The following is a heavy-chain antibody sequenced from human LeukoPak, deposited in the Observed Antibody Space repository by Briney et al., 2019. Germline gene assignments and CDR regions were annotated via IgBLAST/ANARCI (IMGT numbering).Heavy chain of an antibody. CDR2: IYYSGST. J-gene: IGHJ4*02. D-gene: IGHD3-10*01. CDR1: GGSISSSGYY. V-gene: IGHV4-39*07. Sequence: SETLSLTCNVSGGSISSSGYYWGWIRQPPGKGLEWIGSIYYSGSTYYNPSLKSRVTISVDTSKNQFSLKLSSVTAADTAVYYCARGLYYPGYYFDYWGQGTLVTVSS. CDR3: ARGLYYPGYYFDY.